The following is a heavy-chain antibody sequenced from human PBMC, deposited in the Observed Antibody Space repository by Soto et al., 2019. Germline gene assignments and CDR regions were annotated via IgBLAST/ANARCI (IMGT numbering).Heavy chain of an antibody. J-gene: IGHJ6*01. CDR2: IIPIFGTA. D-gene: IGHD3-9*01. CDR1: GGTFSSYA. Sequence: QVQLVQSGAEVKKPGSSVKVSCKASGGTFSSYAIGWVRQAPGQGLEWMGGIIPIFGTANYAQKFQGRVTITADESTSTGYMELSSLRSEDTAVYYCARLDDILTGYYTPYYYYGMDVW. CDR3: ARLDDILTGYYTPYYYYGMDV. V-gene: IGHV1-69*12.